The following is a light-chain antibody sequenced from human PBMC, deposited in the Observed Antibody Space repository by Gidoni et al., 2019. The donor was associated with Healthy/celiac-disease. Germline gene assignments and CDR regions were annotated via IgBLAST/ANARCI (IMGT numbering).Light chain of an antibody. CDR1: QSIRSY. CDR2: AES. J-gene: IGKJ2*01. CDR3: QQSYSTPRT. V-gene: IGKV1-39*01. Sequence: DIQMTQSPSSLSASVGDRVTITCRASQSIRSYLNWYQQKPGKAPKLLIYAESSLQSVVPSRFSGSGSGTDFTLTISSLQPEDFATYYCQQSYSTPRTFGQGTKLEIK.